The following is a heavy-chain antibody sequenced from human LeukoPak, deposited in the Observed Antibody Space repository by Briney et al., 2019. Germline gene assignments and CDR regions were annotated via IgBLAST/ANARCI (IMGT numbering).Heavy chain of an antibody. V-gene: IGHV3-30*18. D-gene: IGHD5-18*01. CDR1: GFTFNSYG. CDR3: AKEKLPSGYSFLTDY. J-gene: IGHJ4*02. Sequence: GGSLRLSCAACGFTFNSYGMHWVRQAPGKGLEWVAVISYDGPNKYYADSVKGRFTISRDDSKSTLYLQMNSLRPEDTAVYYCAKEKLPSGYSFLTDYWGQGTLVTLSS. CDR2: ISYDGPNK.